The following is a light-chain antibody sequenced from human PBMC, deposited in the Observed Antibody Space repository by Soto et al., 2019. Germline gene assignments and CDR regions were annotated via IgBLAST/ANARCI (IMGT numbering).Light chain of an antibody. CDR3: AAWNGSLNGWV. J-gene: IGLJ2*01. Sequence: QSVLTQAPSASGTPGQRVTISCSGSSSNIGSNTVSWYQQVPGTAPKLLIYSNDQRPSGVPDRFSSSKSGTSASLAIGGHQSEEEADYYCAAWNGSLNGWVFGGGTKLTVL. V-gene: IGLV1-44*01. CDR2: SND. CDR1: SSNIGSNT.